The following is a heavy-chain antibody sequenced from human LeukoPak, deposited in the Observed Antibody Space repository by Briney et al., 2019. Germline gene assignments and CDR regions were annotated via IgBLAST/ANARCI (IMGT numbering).Heavy chain of an antibody. Sequence: PSETLSLTCAVYGGSFSGYYWSWIRQPPGKGLEWIGEINHSGSTNYNPSLKSRVTISVDTSKNQFSLKLSSVTAADTAVYYCASPPGYYGSGSPGDYFDYWGQGTLVTVSS. D-gene: IGHD3-10*01. CDR2: INHSGST. V-gene: IGHV4-34*01. CDR1: GGSFSGYY. CDR3: ASPPGYYGSGSPGDYFDY. J-gene: IGHJ4*02.